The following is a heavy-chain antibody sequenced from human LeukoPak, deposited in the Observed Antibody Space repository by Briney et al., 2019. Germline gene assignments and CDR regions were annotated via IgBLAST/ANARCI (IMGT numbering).Heavy chain of an antibody. CDR2: ISAYNGNT. J-gene: IGHJ2*01. V-gene: IGHV1-18*01. Sequence: ASVKVSCKASGYTFTSYGISWVRQAPGQGLEWMGWISAYNGNTNYAQKLQGRVTMTTDTSTSTAYMELRSLRSDDTAVYYCAKTTRYFDWFWYFDLWGRGTLVTVSS. D-gene: IGHD3-9*01. CDR3: AKTTRYFDWFWYFDL. CDR1: GYTFTSYG.